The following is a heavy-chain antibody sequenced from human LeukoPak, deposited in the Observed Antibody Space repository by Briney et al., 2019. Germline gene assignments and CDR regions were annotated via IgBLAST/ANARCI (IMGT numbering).Heavy chain of an antibody. D-gene: IGHD3-3*01. CDR2: ISSSSSYI. V-gene: IGHV3-21*01. CDR1: GFTFSSYS. Sequence: GGSLRLSCAASGFTFSSYSMNWVRQAPGKGLEWVSSISSSSSYIYYADSVKGRFTISRDNAKNSLYLQMNSLRAEDTAVYYCASVPFGVVKIDYWGQGTLVTVSS. CDR3: ASVPFGVVKIDY. J-gene: IGHJ4*02.